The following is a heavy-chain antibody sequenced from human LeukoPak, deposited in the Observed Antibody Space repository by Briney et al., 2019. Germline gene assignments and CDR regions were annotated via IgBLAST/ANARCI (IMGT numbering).Heavy chain of an antibody. CDR1: GGSISSSSYY. D-gene: IGHD3-3*01. CDR2: IYYSGST. Sequence: SETLSLTCTVPGGSISSSSYYWGWVRQPPGKGLEWIGSIYYSGSTYYNPSLKSRVTISVDTSKNQLSLKLSSVTAADTAVYYCASSPPHDFWSGWEIYYYYYYMDVWGKGTTVTVSS. J-gene: IGHJ6*03. CDR3: ASSPPHDFWSGWEIYYYYYYMDV. V-gene: IGHV4-39*07.